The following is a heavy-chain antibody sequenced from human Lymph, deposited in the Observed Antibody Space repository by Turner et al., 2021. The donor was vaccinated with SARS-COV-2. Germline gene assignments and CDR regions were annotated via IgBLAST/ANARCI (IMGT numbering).Heavy chain of an antibody. CDR2: INTRGAIT. V-gene: IGHV1-46*03. Sequence: QVQLVQAGAAVEKPGASVKVSCKASGYTFTSYYMHWVRQAPGQGLEWMGIINTRGAITNYAKNFQGRVTMTSDTSTSTVYMELSSLRAEDTAVYYCDRALSWGGDCYTFDYWGQGTLGTVSS. D-gene: IGHD2-21*02. J-gene: IGHJ4*02. CDR1: GYTFTSYY. CDR3: DRALSWGGDCYTFDY.